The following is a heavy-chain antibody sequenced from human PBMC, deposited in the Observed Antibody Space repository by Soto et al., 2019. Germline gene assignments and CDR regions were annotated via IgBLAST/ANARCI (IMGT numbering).Heavy chain of an antibody. CDR3: ARQLTYYYDSSGYVWAYYYYGMDV. D-gene: IGHD3-22*01. CDR2: IKQDGSEK. CDR1: GFTFSSYW. V-gene: IGHV3-7*01. Sequence: GGSLTLSCAASGFTFSSYWMSWVRQAPGKGLEWVANIKQDGSEKYYVDSVKGRFTISRDNAKNSLYLQMNSLRAEDTAVYYCARQLTYYYDSSGYVWAYYYYGMDVWGEGTTVTVSS. J-gene: IGHJ6*04.